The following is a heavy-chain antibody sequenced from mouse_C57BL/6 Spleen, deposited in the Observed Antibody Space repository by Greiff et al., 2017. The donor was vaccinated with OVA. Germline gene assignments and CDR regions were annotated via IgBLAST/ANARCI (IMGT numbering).Heavy chain of an antibody. V-gene: IGHV1-82*01. CDR1: GYAFSSSW. CDR3: ARWAQAFDYAMDY. CDR2: IYPGDGDT. D-gene: IGHD3-2*02. Sequence: VQLQQSGPELVKPGASVKISCKASGYAFSSSWMNWVKQRPGKGLEWIGRIYPGDGDTNYNGKFKGKATLTADKSSSTAYMQLSSLTSEDSAVYFCARWAQAFDYAMDYWGQGTSVTVSS. J-gene: IGHJ4*01.